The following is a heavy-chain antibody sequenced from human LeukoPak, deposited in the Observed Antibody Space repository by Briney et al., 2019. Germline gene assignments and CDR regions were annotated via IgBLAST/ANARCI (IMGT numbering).Heavy chain of an antibody. V-gene: IGHV4-39*01. CDR1: GGSISSSSYY. CDR2: IYYSGST. CDR3: ARRCSSTSCYSTLPFDY. Sequence: KPSETLSLTCTVSGGSISSSSYYWGWIRQPPGKGLEWIGSIYYSGSTYYNPSLKSRVTISVDTSKNQFSLKLSSVTAADTAVYYCARRCSSTSCYSTLPFDYWGQRTLVTVSS. D-gene: IGHD2-2*02. J-gene: IGHJ4*02.